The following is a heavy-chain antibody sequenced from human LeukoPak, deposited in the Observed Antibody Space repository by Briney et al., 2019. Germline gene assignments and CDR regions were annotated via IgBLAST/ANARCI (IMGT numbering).Heavy chain of an antibody. Sequence: SETLSLTCTVSGGSISSSSYYWGWIRQPPGKGLEWIGSIYYSGSTYYNPSLKSRVTISVDTSKNQFSLKLSSVTAADTAVYYCARSIGMVLFPYGDYAFDIWGQGTMVTVSS. CDR1: GGSISSSSYY. D-gene: IGHD4-17*01. CDR2: IYYSGST. V-gene: IGHV4-39*07. J-gene: IGHJ3*02. CDR3: ARSIGMVLFPYGDYAFDI.